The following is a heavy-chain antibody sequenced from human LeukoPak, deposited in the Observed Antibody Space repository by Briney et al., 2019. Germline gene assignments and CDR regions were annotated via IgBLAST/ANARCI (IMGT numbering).Heavy chain of an antibody. Sequence: GGSLRLSCAASGLTFSSYSMNWVRQAPGKGLEWVSSISSSSSYIYYADSVKGRFTISRDNAKNSLYLQMNSLRAEDTAVYYCATDSSSWESKLNWFDPWGQGTLVTVSS. CDR3: ATDSSSWESKLNWFDP. V-gene: IGHV3-21*01. J-gene: IGHJ5*02. CDR2: ISSSSSYI. CDR1: GLTFSSYS. D-gene: IGHD6-13*01.